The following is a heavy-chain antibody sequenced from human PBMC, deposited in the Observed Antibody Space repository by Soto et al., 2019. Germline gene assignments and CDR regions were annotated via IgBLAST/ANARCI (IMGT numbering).Heavy chain of an antibody. CDR2: IYWNDDK. D-gene: IGHD6-6*01. CDR1: GFSLSTTGEG. J-gene: IGHJ4*02. CDR3: AQVHDVAALFAY. V-gene: IGHV2-5*01. Sequence: QITLKESGPTLVKPTQTLTLTCTFSGFSLSTTGEGVGWIRQPPGKALEWLAVIYWNDDKSYSPSLKSRLTISKDTSKMQVVLTMMNMAPVDTGTYYCAQVHDVAALFAYLGQGTLVTVSS.